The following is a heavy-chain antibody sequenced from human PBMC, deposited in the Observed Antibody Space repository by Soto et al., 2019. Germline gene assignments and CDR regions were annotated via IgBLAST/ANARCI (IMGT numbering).Heavy chain of an antibody. CDR1: GFAFGDYA. V-gene: IGHV3-49*04. J-gene: IGHJ6*02. D-gene: IGHD2-2*01. CDR2: IRSKAYGGTT. Sequence: GGSLRLSCTASGFAFGDYAMSWVRQAPGKGLEWVGFIRSKAYGGTTEYAASVKGRFTISGDDSKSIAYLQMNSLKTEDTAVYYCNRDLSHTVVVTAAIGNYYYDGRDVWGQGSTVPVYS. CDR3: NRDLSHTVVVTAAIGNYYYDGRDV.